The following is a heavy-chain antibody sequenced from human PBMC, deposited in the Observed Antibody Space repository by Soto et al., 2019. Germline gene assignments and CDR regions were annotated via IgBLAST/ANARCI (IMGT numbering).Heavy chain of an antibody. CDR3: ARVYAFWSGYYPFDD. V-gene: IGHV4-31*03. J-gene: IGHJ4*02. D-gene: IGHD3-3*01. CDR1: GGSISSGGYY. CDR2: IYYSGST. Sequence: SRTCTVPGGSISSGGYYWSWIRQPPGKGLEWIGYIYYSGSTYYNPSLKSRVTISVDTSKNQFSLKLSSVTAADTAVYYCARVYAFWSGYYPFDDWGQGTPVTVSS.